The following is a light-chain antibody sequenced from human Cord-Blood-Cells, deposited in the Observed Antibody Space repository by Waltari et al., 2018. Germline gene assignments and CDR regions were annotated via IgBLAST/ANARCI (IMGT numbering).Light chain of an antibody. CDR1: QGISSY. J-gene: IGKJ2*01. V-gene: IGKV1-9*01. Sequence: IQLTQSPSSLSASVGDRVTITCRASQGISSYLAWYQQKPGKAPKLLIYAASTLQSGVPSRFSGSGSGTEFTLTISSLQPEDFATYYCQQLNSYHMYTVGQGTKLEIK. CDR3: QQLNSYHMYT. CDR2: AAS.